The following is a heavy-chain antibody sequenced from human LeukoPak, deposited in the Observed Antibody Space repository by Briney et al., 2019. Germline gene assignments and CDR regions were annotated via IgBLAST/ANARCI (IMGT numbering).Heavy chain of an antibody. V-gene: IGHV3-30*04. CDR1: GFTFSTYA. CDR3: ARARSSYGYGDAFDI. CDR2: MSYDGSSK. J-gene: IGHJ3*02. Sequence: GGSLRLSCAASGFTFSTYAMHWVRQAPGKGLEWVAVMSYDGSSKYYAECVKGRFTTSRDNSKNTLYLQMNSLRAEDTAVYYCARARSSYGYGDAFDIWGQGTMVTVSS. D-gene: IGHD5-18*01.